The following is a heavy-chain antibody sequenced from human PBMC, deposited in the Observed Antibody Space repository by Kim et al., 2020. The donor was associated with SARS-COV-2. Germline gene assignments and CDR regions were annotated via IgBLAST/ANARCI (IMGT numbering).Heavy chain of an antibody. J-gene: IGHJ6*02. CDR3: ARGEYDSSGYEGSYYGMDV. CDR2: IIPIFGTA. Sequence: SVKVSCKASGGTFSSYAISWVRQAPGQGLEWMGGIIPIFGTANYAQKFQGRVTITADESTSTAYMELSSLRSEDTAVYYCARGEYDSSGYEGSYYGMDVWGQGTTVTVSS. D-gene: IGHD3-22*01. CDR1: GGTFSSYA. V-gene: IGHV1-69*13.